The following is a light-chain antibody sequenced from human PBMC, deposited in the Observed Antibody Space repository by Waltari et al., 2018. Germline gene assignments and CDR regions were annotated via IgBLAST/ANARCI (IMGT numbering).Light chain of an antibody. CDR3: SSYVSSDTLEL. V-gene: IGLV2-14*03. Sequence: HSALTQPASVSGSPGQSLTISCTGPSSDVGGYNYVSWYQQHPGKAPKLMIFDVSNRPSGVSSRFSGSKSGNTASLTISGLQAEDEADYYCSSYVSSDTLELFGGGTSLTVL. CDR2: DVS. J-gene: IGLJ2*01. CDR1: SSDVGGYNY.